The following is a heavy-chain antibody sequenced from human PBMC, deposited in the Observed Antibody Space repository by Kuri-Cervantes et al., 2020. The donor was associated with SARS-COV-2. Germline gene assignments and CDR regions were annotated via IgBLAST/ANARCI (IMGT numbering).Heavy chain of an antibody. Sequence: GESLKISCAASGFMFSNYAMGWVRQAPGRGLEWVSTMSGSGGRSYNSVSVKGRFSISRDNSKNMLYLQMNSLRDEDTAIYYCAKMSPRDSSDSFGRKFHFDSWGQGTLVTVSS. D-gene: IGHD3-9*01. V-gene: IGHV3-23*01. CDR2: MSGSGGRS. J-gene: IGHJ4*02. CDR1: GFMFSNYA. CDR3: AKMSPRDSSDSFGRKFHFDS.